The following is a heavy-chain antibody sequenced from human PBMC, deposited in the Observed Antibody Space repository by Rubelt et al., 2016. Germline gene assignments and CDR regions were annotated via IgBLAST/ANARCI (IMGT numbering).Heavy chain of an antibody. Sequence: QLQLQESGPGLVKPSETLSLTCTVSGGSISSSSYYWGWIRQPPGKGLEWIGSIYYSGSTYYNPSLKGRVTISVDTSKNQFSLKLSSVTAADTAVYYCARESIYGIQLSNYFDYWGQGTLVTVSS. J-gene: IGHJ4*02. CDR3: ARESIYGIQLSNYFDY. V-gene: IGHV4-39*02. CDR1: GGSISSSSYY. CDR2: IYYSGST. D-gene: IGHD5-18*01.